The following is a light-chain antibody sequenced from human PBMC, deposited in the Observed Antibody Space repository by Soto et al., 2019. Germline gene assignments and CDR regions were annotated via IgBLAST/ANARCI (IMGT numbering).Light chain of an antibody. J-gene: IGLJ2*01. CDR1: SSDVGGYNY. Sequence: QSALTQPASVSGSPGQSITISCTGTSSDVGGYNYVSWYQQHPGKAPKLMIYDVSNRPSGVSNRFSGSKSGNTASLTISGLQAEDEADYYCTSYTSGSTHVVFGGATQLTVL. CDR2: DVS. V-gene: IGLV2-14*03. CDR3: TSYTSGSTHVV.